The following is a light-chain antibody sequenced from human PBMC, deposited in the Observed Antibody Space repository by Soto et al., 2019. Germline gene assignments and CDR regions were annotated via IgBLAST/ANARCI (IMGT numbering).Light chain of an antibody. CDR3: QQYNNWPPGT. CDR2: GAS. J-gene: IGKJ1*01. Sequence: EIVMTQSPATLSVSPGERATLSCRASQSVSSNLAWYQQKPGQAPRLLSYGASTRATGIPARFSGSGSGTEFTLTISSLQFEDFAVYYCQQYNNWPPGTFGQGTKVDIK. V-gene: IGKV3-15*01. CDR1: QSVSSN.